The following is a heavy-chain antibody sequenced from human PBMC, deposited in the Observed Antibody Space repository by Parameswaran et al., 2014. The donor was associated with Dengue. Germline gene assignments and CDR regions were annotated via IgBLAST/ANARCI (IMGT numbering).Heavy chain of an antibody. CDR2: ISSSSSYI. Sequence: KWIRQPPGKGLEWVSSISSSSSYIYYADSVKGRFTISRDNAKNSLYLQMNSLRAEDTAVYYCARDVIDYGDYDPWGFDIWGQGTMVTVSS. CDR3: ARDVIDYGDYDPWGFDI. D-gene: IGHD4-17*01. V-gene: IGHV3-21*01. J-gene: IGHJ3*02.